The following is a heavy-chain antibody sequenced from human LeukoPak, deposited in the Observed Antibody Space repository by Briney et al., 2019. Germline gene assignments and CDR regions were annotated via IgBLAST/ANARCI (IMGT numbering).Heavy chain of an antibody. J-gene: IGHJ5*02. CDR3: AKDFLGAGYSSGWYGS. V-gene: IGHV3-7*03. Sequence: GGSLRLSCAASGFTFSSYWMTWVRQAPGQGLEWVATIKEDGGEKSSVDSVRGRFTISRDNAKNSLYLQMNSLRAEDTALYYCAKDFLGAGYSSGWYGSWGQGTLVTVSS. CDR2: IKEDGGEK. D-gene: IGHD6-19*01. CDR1: GFTFSSYW.